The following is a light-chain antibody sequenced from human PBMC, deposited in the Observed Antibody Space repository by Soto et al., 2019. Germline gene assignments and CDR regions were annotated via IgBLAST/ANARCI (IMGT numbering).Light chain of an antibody. J-gene: IGKJ5*01. CDR3: QQSYSHPLT. CDR2: AAS. V-gene: IGKV1-39*01. Sequence: DNDMTKSPSSXSATESYRVPITCRARQSIRRYLNWYQQKPGKPXKXXXYAASSLQSGVPSRFSGSGSATDFTLTISSLQPEDFATYYCQQSYSHPLTFGQGTRLEI. CDR1: QSIRRY.